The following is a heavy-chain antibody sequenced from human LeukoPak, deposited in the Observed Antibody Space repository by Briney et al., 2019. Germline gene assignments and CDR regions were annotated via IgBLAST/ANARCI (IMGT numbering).Heavy chain of an antibody. J-gene: IGHJ3*02. CDR2: ISGSGGST. D-gene: IGHD2-2*01. CDR1: GFTFSSYS. V-gene: IGHV3-23*01. Sequence: PGGSLRLSCAASGFTFSSYSMNWVRQAPGKGLEWVSAISGSGGSTYYADSVKGRFTISRDNSKNTLYLQMNSLRAEDTAVYYCAKLRSRRSRCSSTSCSPTFPDAFDIWGQGTMVTVSS. CDR3: AKLRSRRSRCSSTSCSPTFPDAFDI.